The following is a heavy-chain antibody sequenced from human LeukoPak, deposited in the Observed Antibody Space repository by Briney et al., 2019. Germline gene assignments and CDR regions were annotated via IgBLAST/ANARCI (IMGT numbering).Heavy chain of an antibody. D-gene: IGHD6-13*01. J-gene: IGHJ3*02. CDR3: ARRRVYSSSWYLRVFLGAFDI. CDR2: IYHSLSA. CDR1: GYSISSGYY. Sequence: PSETLSLTCTVCGYSISSGYYWGWIRQPPGKGLEWIGSIYHSLSAYYNPSLKSRVIIALDTCKNQFSLKLSSVTAADTDVSYCARRRVYSSSWYLRVFLGAFDIWGQGTMVTVSS. V-gene: IGHV4-38-2*02.